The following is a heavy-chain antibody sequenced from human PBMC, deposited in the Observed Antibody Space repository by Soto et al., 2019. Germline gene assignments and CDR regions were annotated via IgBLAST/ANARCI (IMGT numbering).Heavy chain of an antibody. CDR3: AKDLGPSGSIPDY. V-gene: IGHV3-23*01. J-gene: IGHJ4*02. CDR1: GCAYSSDA. CDR2: ISGSGGST. Sequence: GGSLRHSCAAAGCAYSSDAMSWDRQAPGKGLEWVSAISGSGGSTYYADSVKGRFTISRDNSKNTLYLQMNSLRAEDTAVYYCAKDLGPSGSIPDYWCQGTRVTVSS. D-gene: IGHD3-10*01.